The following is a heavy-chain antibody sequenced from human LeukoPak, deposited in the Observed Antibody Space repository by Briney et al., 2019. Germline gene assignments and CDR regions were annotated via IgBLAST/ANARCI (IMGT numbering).Heavy chain of an antibody. CDR3: ARDANWGEIDY. CDR2: ISYDGSDK. CDR1: PFTFSYYA. Sequence: GGSLRLSCAASPFTFSYYAMHWVRQAPGKGLEWVAIISYDGSDKYYADSVKGRFTIFRDNSKNTQYLQMNSLRAEDTAVYYCARDANWGEIDYWGQGTLVTVSS. V-gene: IGHV3-30-3*01. J-gene: IGHJ4*02. D-gene: IGHD7-27*01.